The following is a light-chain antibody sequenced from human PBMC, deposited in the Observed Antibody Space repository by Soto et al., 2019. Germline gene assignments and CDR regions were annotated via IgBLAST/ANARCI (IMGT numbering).Light chain of an antibody. CDR2: DAS. CDR3: LQYHYYPWA. Sequence: RPQSPSTLSXXPGEXVSLXXGAIQSVTNKLAWYQQLPGLLPRLLLYDASTRATGVPAKFSGSGSGTDFTLTISSLQSEDLGVYYSLQYHYYPWAFGEGPEVDIK. J-gene: IGKJ1*01. V-gene: IGKV3-15*01. CDR1: QSVTNK.